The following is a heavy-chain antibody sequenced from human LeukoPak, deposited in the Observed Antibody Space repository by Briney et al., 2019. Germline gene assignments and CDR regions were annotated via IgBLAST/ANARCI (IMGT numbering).Heavy chain of an antibody. V-gene: IGHV5-51*01. CDR3: AGGERWLPWEFDY. CDR1: GYSFTNSW. J-gene: IGHJ4*02. Sequence: LGESLKISCKASGYSFTNSWIGWVRQMPGKGLEWMGIIYPGDSDPRYSPSFQGQVTISADKSISTAYLQWSSLKASDTAMYYCAGGERWLPWEFDYWGQGTLVTVSS. D-gene: IGHD5-24*01. CDR2: IYPGDSDP.